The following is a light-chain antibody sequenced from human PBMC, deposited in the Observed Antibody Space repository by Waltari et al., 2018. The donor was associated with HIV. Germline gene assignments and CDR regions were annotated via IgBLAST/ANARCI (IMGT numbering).Light chain of an antibody. J-gene: IGLJ2*01. V-gene: IGLV2-23*02. CDR2: EVS. CDR3: CSYAGSSSSVV. Sequence: QSALTQPASVSGSPGQSITITCTGTTSDVGSYNLVSWYQQPPGKAPKLIIYEVSQRPSGVSDRFSGSKSGNTASLTISGLQAADEADYHCCSYAGSSSSVVFGGGTKVTVL. CDR1: TSDVGSYNL.